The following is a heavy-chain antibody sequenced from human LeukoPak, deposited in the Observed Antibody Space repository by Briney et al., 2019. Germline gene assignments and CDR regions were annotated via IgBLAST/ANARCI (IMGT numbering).Heavy chain of an antibody. Sequence: SVKVSCKASGGTFSSYAISWVRQASGQGLEWMGGIIPIFGTANYAQKFQGRVTITADESTSTAYMELSSLRSEDTAVYYCAREFYGDYAGDAFDIWGQGTMVTVSS. J-gene: IGHJ3*02. CDR3: AREFYGDYAGDAFDI. CDR1: GGTFSSYA. D-gene: IGHD4-17*01. CDR2: IIPIFGTA. V-gene: IGHV1-69*13.